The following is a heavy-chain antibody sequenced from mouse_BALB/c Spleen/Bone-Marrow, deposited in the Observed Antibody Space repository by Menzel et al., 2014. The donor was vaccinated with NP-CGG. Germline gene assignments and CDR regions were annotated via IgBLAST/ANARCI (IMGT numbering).Heavy chain of an antibody. V-gene: IGHV1-7*01. CDR2: INPTTSYT. D-gene: IGHD2-1*01. J-gene: IGHJ3*01. Sequence: QVQLQQSGAELAKPGASVKMSCKASGYTFTTFWMHWVKQRPGQGLEWIGYINPTTSYTEYGQKFKDKATLTADKSSSTAYMQLSSLTSEDSAVYYCANGNSFAYWGQGTLVTVSA. CDR1: GYTFTTFW. CDR3: ANGNSFAY.